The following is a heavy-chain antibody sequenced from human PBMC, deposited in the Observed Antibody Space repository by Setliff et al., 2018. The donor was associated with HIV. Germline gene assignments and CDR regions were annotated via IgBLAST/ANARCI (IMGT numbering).Heavy chain of an antibody. CDR1: GGSFNGYS. CDR3: ARTLEAATMVSLYYHYYYYMDV. Sequence: SETLSLTCAVYGGSFNGYSWTWIRQPPGKGLEWIGYIYYSGSTNYNPSLKSRVTISVDTSKNQFSLNLTSVTAADTAVYFCARTLEAATMVSLYYHYYYYMDVWGKGTTVTVSS. D-gene: IGHD3-10*01. J-gene: IGHJ6*03. CDR2: IYYSGST. V-gene: IGHV4-34*11.